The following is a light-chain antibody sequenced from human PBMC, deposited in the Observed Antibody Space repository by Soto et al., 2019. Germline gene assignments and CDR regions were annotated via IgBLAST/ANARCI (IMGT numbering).Light chain of an antibody. Sequence: AIHLTQSPSSLSASVGDRVTITCRASQGVSNTLAWYQQKPGQPPKLLIHLASSLESRVPTGFSGSGARTDFPLTTSRLQPDDFASYYCQYFNTFPLTFGQGTRLEIK. V-gene: IGKV1-13*02. CDR3: QYFNTFPLT. J-gene: IGKJ5*01. CDR1: QGVSNT. CDR2: LAS.